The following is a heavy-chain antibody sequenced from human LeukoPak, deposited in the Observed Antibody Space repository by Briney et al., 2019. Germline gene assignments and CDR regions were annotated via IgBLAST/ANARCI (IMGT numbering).Heavy chain of an antibody. CDR3: VKGPSPFDY. CDR1: GFTFSVYG. CDR2: ISYDESKK. J-gene: IGHJ4*02. V-gene: IGHV3-30*18. Sequence: GRSLRLSCAASGFTFSVYGMHWVRQAPGKGLEWVAVISYDESKKYYANSVKGRFTISRDSSSNTLYLQMHSLRDEDTAVYFCVKGPSPFDYWGQGTLVTVSS.